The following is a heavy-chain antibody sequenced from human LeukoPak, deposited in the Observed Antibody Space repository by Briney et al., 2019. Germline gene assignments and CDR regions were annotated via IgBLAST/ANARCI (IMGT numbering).Heavy chain of an antibody. V-gene: IGHV3-11*04. CDR1: GFTFSDYY. CDR2: ISSSGSTI. J-gene: IGHJ4*02. CDR3: ARARPYYYGSGIRYYFDY. D-gene: IGHD3-10*01. Sequence: NPGGSLRLSCAASGFTFSDYYMSWIRQAPGKGLEWVSYISSSGSTIYYADSVKGRFTISRDNAKNSLYLQMNSLRAEDTAVYYCARARPYYYGSGIRYYFDYWGQGTLVTVSS.